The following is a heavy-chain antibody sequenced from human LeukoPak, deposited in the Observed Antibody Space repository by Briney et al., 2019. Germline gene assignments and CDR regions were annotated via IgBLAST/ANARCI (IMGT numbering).Heavy chain of an antibody. CDR1: GYTFTGYY. CDR2: INPNSGGT. Sequence: GASVKVSCKASGYTFTGYYMHWVRQAPGQGLEWMGRINPNSGGTNYAQKFAGRVTMTRDRSISTAYMELSRLRSDDTAVYYCARDGGLTMVRGVLPGYWGQGTLVTVSS. D-gene: IGHD3-10*01. CDR3: ARDGGLTMVRGVLPGY. V-gene: IGHV1-2*06. J-gene: IGHJ4*02.